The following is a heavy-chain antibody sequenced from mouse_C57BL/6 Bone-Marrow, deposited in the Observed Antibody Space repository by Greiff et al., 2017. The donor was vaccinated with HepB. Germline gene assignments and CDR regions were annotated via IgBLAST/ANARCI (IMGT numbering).Heavy chain of an antibody. V-gene: IGHV3-6*01. CDR1: GYSITSGYY. D-gene: IGHD3-3*01. CDR3: ARGGDKDAMDY. J-gene: IGHJ4*01. Sequence: EVKLVESGPGLVKPSQSLSLTCSVTGYSITSGYYWNWIRQFPGNKLEWMGYISYDGSNNYNPSLKNRISITRDTSKNQFFLKLNSVTTEDTATYYCARGGDKDAMDYWGQGTSVTVSS. CDR2: ISYDGSN.